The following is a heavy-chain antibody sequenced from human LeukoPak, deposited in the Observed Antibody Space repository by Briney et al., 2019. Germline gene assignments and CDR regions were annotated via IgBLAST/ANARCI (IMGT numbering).Heavy chain of an antibody. CDR1: GFTFSSYW. D-gene: IGHD2-2*01. CDR3: AREAGGSSH. J-gene: IGHJ4*02. CDR2: IKQDGSEK. Sequence: GGSLRLSCGASGFTFSSYWMSWARQAPGKGLEWVANIKQDGSEKYYVDSVKGRFTISRDNAKNSLYLQMNSLRAEDTAVYYCAREAGGSSHSGQGTLVRVSS. V-gene: IGHV3-7*01.